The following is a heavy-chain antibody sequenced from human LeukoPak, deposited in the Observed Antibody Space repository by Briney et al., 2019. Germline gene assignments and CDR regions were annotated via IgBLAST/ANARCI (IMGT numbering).Heavy chain of an antibody. CDR1: GYTFTSYY. CDR3: ARDGSYGDYAGYYYYYMDV. V-gene: IGHV1-2*02. Sequence: ASVKVSCKASGYTFTSYYMHWVRQAPGQGLEWMGWINPNSGGTNYAQKFQGRVTMTRDTSISTAYMELSRLRSDDTAVYYCARDGSYGDYAGYYYYYMDVWGKGTTVTVSS. D-gene: IGHD4-17*01. J-gene: IGHJ6*03. CDR2: INPNSGGT.